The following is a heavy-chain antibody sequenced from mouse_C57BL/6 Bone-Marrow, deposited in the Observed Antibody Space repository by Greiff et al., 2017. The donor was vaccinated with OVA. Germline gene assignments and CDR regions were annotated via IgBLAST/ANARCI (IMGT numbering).Heavy chain of an antibody. CDR2: INPNYGTT. CDR3: ARGYYGNYDWFAY. J-gene: IGHJ3*01. D-gene: IGHD2-1*01. V-gene: IGHV1-39*01. CDR1: GYSFTDYN. Sequence: VQLKQSGPELVKPGASVKISCKASGYSFTDYNMNWVKQSNGKSLEWIGVINPNYGTTSYNQKFKGKATLTVDQSSSTAYMQLNSLTSEDSAVYYWARGYYGNYDWFAYWGQGTLVTVSA.